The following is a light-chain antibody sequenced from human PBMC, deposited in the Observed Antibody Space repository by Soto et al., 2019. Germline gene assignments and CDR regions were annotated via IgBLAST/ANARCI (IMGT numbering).Light chain of an antibody. J-gene: IGKJ1*01. CDR1: QTISSNY. CDR3: QQYGSWT. CDR2: GTS. Sequence: EIVLTQSPGTLSVSPVERATLSCRASQTISSNYLAWYQQKPGQAPSLLIYGTSSRATGIPDRFSGSGSGTDFTLTISRLEPEDSAIYYCQQYGSWTFGQGTKVEIK. V-gene: IGKV3-20*01.